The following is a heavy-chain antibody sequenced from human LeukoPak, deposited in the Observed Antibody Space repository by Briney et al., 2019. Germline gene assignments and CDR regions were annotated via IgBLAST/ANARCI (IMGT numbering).Heavy chain of an antibody. D-gene: IGHD3-22*01. V-gene: IGHV1-46*01. CDR2: INPSDGGA. Sequence: ASVKVSCKASGYTFTSYDINWVRQAPGQGLEWMGIINPSDGGASYAQKLQGRLTMSRDTSTSTLYMELSSLRSEDTAIYYCARKAPHDSSGWYFDLWGRGTLVTVSS. J-gene: IGHJ2*01. CDR3: ARKAPHDSSGWYFDL. CDR1: GYTFTSYD.